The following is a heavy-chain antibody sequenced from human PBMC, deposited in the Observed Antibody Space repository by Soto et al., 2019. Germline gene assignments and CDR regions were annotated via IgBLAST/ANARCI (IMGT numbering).Heavy chain of an antibody. CDR1: GYSFTSFG. CDR2: ISAYNGNT. D-gene: IGHD3-10*01. J-gene: IGHJ4*02. CDR3: ARRLSDGSGSYYPEY. Sequence: QVQLVQSGAEVKKPGASVKVSCKASGYSFTSFGIIWVRQAPGQGLEWMGWISAYNGNTNYAEKFQGRVTMTTDTSTSTAYMELRSLRSDDTAVYYCARRLSDGSGSYYPEYWGQGTLVTVSS. V-gene: IGHV1-18*01.